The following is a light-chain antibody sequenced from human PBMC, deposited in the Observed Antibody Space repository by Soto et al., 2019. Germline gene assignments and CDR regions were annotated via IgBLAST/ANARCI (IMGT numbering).Light chain of an antibody. CDR1: QTVSSSY. Sequence: VLTQSPGTLSLSPGERATLSCRASQTVSSSYLAWYQQKPGQAPRLRIYGASSRATGTPDRFTGSGSGTDFTLTISRLEPEDFAVYYCQQYGSSPWTFGQGTKVDIK. V-gene: IGKV3-20*01. J-gene: IGKJ1*01. CDR2: GAS. CDR3: QQYGSSPWT.